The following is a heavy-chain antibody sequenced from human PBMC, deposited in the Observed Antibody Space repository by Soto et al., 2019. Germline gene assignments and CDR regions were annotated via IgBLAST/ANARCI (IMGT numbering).Heavy chain of an antibody. Sequence: SETLSLTCAVSGYSISSSNWWGWIRQPPGKGLGWIGYIYYSGSTYYNSSLKSRVTMSLDTSKNQFSLKLSSVTAADTAVYYCGRDPWARGVAYWGQGTLVTVSS. V-gene: IGHV4-28*03. D-gene: IGHD3-16*01. CDR2: IYYSGST. CDR1: GYSISSSNW. CDR3: GRDPWARGVAY. J-gene: IGHJ4*02.